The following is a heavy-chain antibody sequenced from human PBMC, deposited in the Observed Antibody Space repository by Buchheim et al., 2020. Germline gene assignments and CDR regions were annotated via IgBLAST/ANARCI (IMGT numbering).Heavy chain of an antibody. J-gene: IGHJ6*03. CDR2: ISAYNGNT. D-gene: IGHD2-2*02. Sequence: QVQLVQSGAEVKKPGASVKVSCKASGYTFTSYGISWVRQAPGQGLEWMGWISAYNGNTNYAQKLQGRVTMTTDTSTSPAPMELRSLRSDDTAVYYCARDVGTYQLLYDYGDYYYMDVWGKGTT. CDR1: GYTFTSYG. CDR3: ARDVGTYQLLYDYGDYYYMDV. V-gene: IGHV1-18*01.